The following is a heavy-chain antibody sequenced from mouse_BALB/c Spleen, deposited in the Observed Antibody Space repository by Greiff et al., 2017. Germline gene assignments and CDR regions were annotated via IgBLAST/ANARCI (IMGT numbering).Heavy chain of an antibody. D-gene: IGHD1-1*01. J-gene: IGHJ1*01. CDR3: ARITTVVDWYFDV. Sequence: EVKLQESGAELVKPGASVKLSCTASGFNIKDTYMHWVKQRPEQGLEWIGRIDPANGNTKYDPKFQGKATITADTSSNTAYLQLSSLTSEDTAVYYCARITTVVDWYFDVWGAGTTVTVSS. CDR1: GFNIKDTY. V-gene: IGHV14-3*02. CDR2: IDPANGNT.